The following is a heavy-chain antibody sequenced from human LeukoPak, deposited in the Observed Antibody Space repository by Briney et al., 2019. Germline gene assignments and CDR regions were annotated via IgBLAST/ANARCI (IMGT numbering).Heavy chain of an antibody. D-gene: IGHD5-18*01. Sequence: PGGSLRLSCAASGFTFSSYAMSWVRQAPGKGLEWVSAISGSGGSTYYADSVKGRFTISRDNSKNTLYLQMNSLRAEDTAVYYCAKVRTTPLWPHYYYGMDVWGQGTTVTVSS. V-gene: IGHV3-23*01. CDR3: AKVRTTPLWPHYYYGMDV. CDR2: ISGSGGST. J-gene: IGHJ6*02. CDR1: GFTFSSYA.